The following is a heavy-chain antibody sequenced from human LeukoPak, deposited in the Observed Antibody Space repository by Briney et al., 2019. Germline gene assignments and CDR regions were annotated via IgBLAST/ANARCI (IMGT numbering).Heavy chain of an antibody. V-gene: IGHV4-39*01. CDR3: ATWRTAETGFDY. CDR1: GGSISNNNYY. D-gene: IGHD1-1*01. Sequence: KPSATLSLTCTVSGGSISNNNYYWAWIRQPPGKGLECIGSIYYSGSPYYNPSLKSRVTISVDTSKNQFSLRLSSVTAADTAVYYGATWRTAETGFDYWGQGTLVTVSS. J-gene: IGHJ4*02. CDR2: IYYSGSP.